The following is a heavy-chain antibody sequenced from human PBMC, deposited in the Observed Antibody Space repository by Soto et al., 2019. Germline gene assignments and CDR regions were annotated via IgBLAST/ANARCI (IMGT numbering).Heavy chain of an antibody. CDR3: AKGSIEYSASVDN. CDR1: GFSFSSYA. Sequence: VQLLESGGGLAQPGGSLRLSCAASGFSFSSYAMVWVRPAPGKGLEWVAVISARGGSSYFADSVKGRFTLSRDNSKNVLSLEMNSLRAEDTAIYFCAKGSIEYSASVDNWGQGTLVVVSS. J-gene: IGHJ4*02. V-gene: IGHV3-23*01. D-gene: IGHD5-12*01. CDR2: ISARGGSS.